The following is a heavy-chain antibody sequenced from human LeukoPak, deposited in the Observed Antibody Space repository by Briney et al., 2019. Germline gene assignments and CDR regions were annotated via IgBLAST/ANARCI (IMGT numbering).Heavy chain of an antibody. V-gene: IGHV4-59*01. CDR2: IYYSGST. D-gene: IGHD2-15*01. J-gene: IGHJ6*02. CDR3: AREPKGGYCSGGSCIGPLYGMDV. Sequence: ASETLSLTCTVSGGSISSYYWGWIRQPPGKGLEWIGYIYYSGSTNYNPSLKSRVTISVDTSKNQFSLKLSSVTAADTAVYYCAREPKGGYCSGGSCIGPLYGMDVWGQGTTVTVSS. CDR1: GGSISSYY.